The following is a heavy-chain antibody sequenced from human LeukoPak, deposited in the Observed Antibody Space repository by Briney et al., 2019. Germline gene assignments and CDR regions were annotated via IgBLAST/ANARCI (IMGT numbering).Heavy chain of an antibody. V-gene: IGHV3-9*03. CDR1: GFTFDDYA. D-gene: IGHD6-19*01. Sequence: GRSLRLSCAASGFTFDDYAMHWVRQAPGKGLEWVSGISWNSGSIGYADSVKGRFTISRDNAKNSLYLQMNSLRAEDMALYYCAKGAVAGTGTGAFDIWGQGTMVTVSS. J-gene: IGHJ3*02. CDR2: ISWNSGSI. CDR3: AKGAVAGTGTGAFDI.